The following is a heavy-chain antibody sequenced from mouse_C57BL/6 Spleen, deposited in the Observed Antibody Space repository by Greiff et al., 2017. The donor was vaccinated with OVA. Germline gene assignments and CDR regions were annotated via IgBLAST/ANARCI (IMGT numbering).Heavy chain of an antibody. V-gene: IGHV1-42*01. J-gene: IGHJ2*01. D-gene: IGHD2-4*01. Sequence: VQLQQSGPELVKPGASVKISCKASGYSFTGYYMNWVKQSPEKSLEWIGEINPSTGGTTYNQKFKAKATLTVDKSSSTAYMQLKSLTSEDSAVYYCAKSVNDYDDYWGQGTTLTVSS. CDR3: AKSVNDYDDY. CDR1: GYSFTGYY. CDR2: INPSTGGT.